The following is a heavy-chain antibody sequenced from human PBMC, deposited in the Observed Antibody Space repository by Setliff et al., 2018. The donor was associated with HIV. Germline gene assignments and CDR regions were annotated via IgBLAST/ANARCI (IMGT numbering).Heavy chain of an antibody. Sequence: GVSVKVSCKASGYTISAHGVSWVRHVPGHGLEWMGWISGDTGDIKYSQRFEGRLTMTTETSTNTAYMELRSLRSDDTAVYYCAIDGLSYNILPGSIAYFHSGMDVWGQGTTVTVS. CDR3: AIDGLSYNILPGSIAYFHSGMDV. V-gene: IGHV1-18*01. CDR1: GYTISAHG. CDR2: ISGDTGDI. D-gene: IGHD3-9*01. J-gene: IGHJ6*02.